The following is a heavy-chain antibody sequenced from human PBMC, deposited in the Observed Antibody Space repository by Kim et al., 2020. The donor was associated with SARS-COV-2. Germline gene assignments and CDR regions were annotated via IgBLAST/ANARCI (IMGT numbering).Heavy chain of an antibody. CDR1: GFTFSGSA. CDR2: IRSKANNYAT. CDR3: ARQIPVAGNYYYYYGMDV. V-gene: IGHV3-73*01. J-gene: IGHJ6*02. D-gene: IGHD6-19*01. Sequence: GGSLRLSCVVSGFTFSGSAMHWVRQASGKGLEWVGRIRSKANNYATAYAASVKGRFTISRDDSENTAYLQMNSLKTDDTAVYYCARQIPVAGNYYYYYGMDVWGQGTTVTVSS.